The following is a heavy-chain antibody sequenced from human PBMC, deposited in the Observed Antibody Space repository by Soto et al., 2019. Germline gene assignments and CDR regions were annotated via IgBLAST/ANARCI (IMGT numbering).Heavy chain of an antibody. J-gene: IGHJ6*02. V-gene: IGHV3-30*03. Sequence: GGSLRLSCAASGFTCSSYGMHWVRQAPGKGLEWVAVIAYDGSNKYYADSVKGRFTISRDNSKNTLYLQMNSLRAEDTAVYYCARGRDSSSRPSYYYYGMDVWGQGTTVTV. CDR3: ARGRDSSSRPSYYYYGMDV. CDR2: IAYDGSNK. D-gene: IGHD6-6*01. CDR1: GFTCSSYG.